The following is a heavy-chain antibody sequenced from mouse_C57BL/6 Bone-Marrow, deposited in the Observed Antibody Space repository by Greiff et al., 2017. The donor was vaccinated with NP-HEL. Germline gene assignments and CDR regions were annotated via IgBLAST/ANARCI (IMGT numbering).Heavy chain of an antibody. CDR1: GFTFSDYY. CDR3: ASQNYGSRRGVFDYAMDY. D-gene: IGHD1-1*01. Sequence: DVQLVESGGGLVQPGGSLKLSCAASGFTFSDYYMYWVRQTPEKRLEWVAYISNGGGSTYYPDTVKGRFTISRDNAKNTLYLQMSRLKSEDTAMYYCASQNYGSRRGVFDYAMDYWGQGTSVTVSS. CDR2: ISNGGGST. V-gene: IGHV5-12*01. J-gene: IGHJ4*01.